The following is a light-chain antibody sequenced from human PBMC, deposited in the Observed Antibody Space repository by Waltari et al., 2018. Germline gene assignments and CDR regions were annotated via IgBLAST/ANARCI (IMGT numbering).Light chain of an antibody. CDR3: NSYTSRGTHV. Sequence: ALTRPPPVFGSLGRSTPIPSVGPRSTVGVYNFVPGSQKQREKPPTLRIYIVTYRASGVPNRFSGSKSGNTASLTISGLQAEDEADYYCNSYTSRGTHVFGTGTKVTVL. V-gene: IGLV2-14*01. J-gene: IGLJ1*01. CDR1: RSTVGVYNF. CDR2: IVT.